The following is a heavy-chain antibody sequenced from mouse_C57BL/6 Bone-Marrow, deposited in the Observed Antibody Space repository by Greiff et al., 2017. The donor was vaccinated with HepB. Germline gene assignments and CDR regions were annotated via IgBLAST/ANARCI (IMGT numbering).Heavy chain of an antibody. CDR3: ASPSFYYGSSYWYFDV. CDR2: IYPGSGNT. D-gene: IGHD1-1*01. CDR1: GYTFTDYY. J-gene: IGHJ1*03. V-gene: IGHV1-84*01. Sequence: QVQLQQSGPELVKPGASVKISCKASGYTFTDYYINWVKQRPGQGLEWIGWIYPGSGNTKYNEKFKGKATLTVDTSSSTAYMQLSSLTSEDSAVYFCASPSFYYGSSYWYFDVWGTGTTVTVSS.